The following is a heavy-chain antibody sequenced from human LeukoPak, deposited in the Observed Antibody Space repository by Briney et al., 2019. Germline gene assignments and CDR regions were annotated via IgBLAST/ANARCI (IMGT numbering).Heavy chain of an antibody. CDR3: ARAGGYDSSGYYYREPFDY. Sequence: ASVKVSCKASGGTFSSYAISWVRQAPGQGLEWMGGIIPIFGTANYAQKFQGRVTITADESTSTAYMELSSQRSEDTAVYYCARAGGYDSSGYYYREPFDYWGQGTLVTVSS. CDR2: IIPIFGTA. V-gene: IGHV1-69*13. CDR1: GGTFSSYA. D-gene: IGHD3-22*01. J-gene: IGHJ4*02.